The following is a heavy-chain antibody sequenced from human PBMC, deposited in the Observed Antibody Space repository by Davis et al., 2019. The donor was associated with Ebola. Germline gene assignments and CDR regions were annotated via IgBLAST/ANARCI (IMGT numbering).Heavy chain of an antibody. Sequence: AASVKVSCKASGYTFTGYYMHWVRQAPGQGLEWMGRINPNSGGTNYAQNFQGRVTMTRDTSISTGYMELSRLTSDDTAVYYCARLKVPGTTFHYGMDVWGKGTTVTVSS. D-gene: IGHD2/OR15-2a*01. CDR3: ARLKVPGTTFHYGMDV. CDR2: INPNSGGT. CDR1: GYTFTGYY. J-gene: IGHJ6*01. V-gene: IGHV1-2*06.